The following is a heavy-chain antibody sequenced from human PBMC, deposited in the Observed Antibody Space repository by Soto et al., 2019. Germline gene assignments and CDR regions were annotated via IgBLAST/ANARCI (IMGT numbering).Heavy chain of an antibody. CDR1: GFTFSSYS. J-gene: IGHJ4*02. CDR3: ARDKGLQPYFDY. D-gene: IGHD4-4*01. V-gene: IGHV3-21*01. CDR2: ISSSSSYI. Sequence: GGSLRLSCAASGFTFSSYSMNWVRQAPGKGLEWVSSISSSSSYIYYADSVKGRFTISRDNAKNSLYLQMNSLRAEDTAVYYCARDKGLQPYFDYWGQGTLVTVSS.